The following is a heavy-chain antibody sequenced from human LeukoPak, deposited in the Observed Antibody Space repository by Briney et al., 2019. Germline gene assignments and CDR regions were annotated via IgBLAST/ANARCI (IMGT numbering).Heavy chain of an antibody. CDR1: GGSFSGYY. J-gene: IGHJ4*02. CDR2: INHSGST. Sequence: SETLSLTCAVYGGSFSGYYWSWIRQPPGKGLEWIGEINHSGSTNYNPSLKSRVTISVDTSKNQFSLKLSSVTAADTAVYYCARIASSGWYLDYWGQGTLVTVSS. D-gene: IGHD6-19*01. CDR3: ARIASSGWYLDY. V-gene: IGHV4-34*01.